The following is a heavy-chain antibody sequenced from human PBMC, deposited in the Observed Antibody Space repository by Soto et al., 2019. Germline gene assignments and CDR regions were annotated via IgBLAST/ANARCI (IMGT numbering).Heavy chain of an antibody. CDR1: GGSISSDDNY. V-gene: IGHV4-30-4*01. CDR3: ARGVDSTMGD. CDR2: LYYSGRN. J-gene: IGHJ3*01. D-gene: IGHD5-18*01. Sequence: QVQLQESGPGLVKPSQTLSFSCAVSGGSISSDDNYWSWIRQPPGKGLEWIGNLYYSGRNYYNPSLKSRVTISVDTSKNQFSLKLSSVTAADTAVYYCARGVDSTMGDWGQGTMVTVSS.